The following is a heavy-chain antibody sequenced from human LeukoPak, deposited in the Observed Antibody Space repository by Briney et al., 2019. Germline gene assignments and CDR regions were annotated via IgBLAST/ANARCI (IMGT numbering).Heavy chain of an antibody. Sequence: PSGTLSLTCAVPGGSISSSNWWSWVRQPPGKGLEWIGEIYHSGSTNYNPSLKSRVTISVDKSKNQFSLKLSSVTAADTAVYYCASDRAAAGIKYFQHWGQGTLVTVSS. D-gene: IGHD6-13*01. V-gene: IGHV4-4*02. CDR1: GGSISSSNW. CDR3: ASDRAAAGIKYFQH. J-gene: IGHJ1*01. CDR2: IYHSGST.